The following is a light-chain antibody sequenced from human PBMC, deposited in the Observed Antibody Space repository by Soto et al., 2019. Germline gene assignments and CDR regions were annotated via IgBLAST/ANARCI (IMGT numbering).Light chain of an antibody. CDR2: EGG. Sequence: QSALTQPASVSGSPGQSITISCTGTSSDIGSYNLVSWYQQHPGKAPQLMIYEGGKRPSGVANRFSGSKSGNTASLAISGLRSEDEADYYCAAWDDSLSLVFGGGTKVTVL. J-gene: IGLJ2*01. CDR3: AAWDDSLSLV. V-gene: IGLV2-14*02. CDR1: SSDIGSYNL.